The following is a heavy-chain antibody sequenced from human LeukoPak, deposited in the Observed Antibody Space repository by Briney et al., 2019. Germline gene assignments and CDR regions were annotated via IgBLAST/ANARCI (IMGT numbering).Heavy chain of an antibody. Sequence: GGSLRLSCAASGFTFSSYGMHWVRQAPGKGLEWVAVIWYDGSNKYYVDSVKGRFTISRDNAKNSLYLQMNSLRAEDTAVYYCARDYYDSSGYSTPFDYWGQGTLVTVSS. CDR3: ARDYYDSSGYSTPFDY. V-gene: IGHV3-33*01. CDR1: GFTFSSYG. D-gene: IGHD3-22*01. CDR2: IWYDGSNK. J-gene: IGHJ4*02.